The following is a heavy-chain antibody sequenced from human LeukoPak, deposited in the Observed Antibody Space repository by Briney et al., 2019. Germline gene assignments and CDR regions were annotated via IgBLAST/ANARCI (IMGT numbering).Heavy chain of an antibody. CDR1: GYSFTSYW. D-gene: IGHD3-3*01. Sequence: GESLKISFKGSGYSFTSYWIGWVRQMPGKGLECMGIIYPGDSYTRYSPSFQGQVTISADKSISTAYLQWSSLKASDTAMYYCASPNYDFWSGYAFDIWGQGTMVTVSS. V-gene: IGHV5-51*01. CDR2: IYPGDSYT. J-gene: IGHJ3*02. CDR3: ASPNYDFWSGYAFDI.